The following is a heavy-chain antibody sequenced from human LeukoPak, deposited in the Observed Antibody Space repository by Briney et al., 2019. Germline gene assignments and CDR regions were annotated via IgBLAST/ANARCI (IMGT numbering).Heavy chain of an antibody. V-gene: IGHV1-18*01. D-gene: IGHD5-18*01. CDR3: ARGPLGYSYGYEGIDY. Sequence: ASVKVSCKASGYTFINYGISWVRQAPGQGLEWMGWISAYNGNTNYAQKLQGRVTLTTDTSTSTAYMELRSLRSDDTAVYYCARGPLGYSYGYEGIDYWGQGTLVTVSS. CDR2: ISAYNGNT. J-gene: IGHJ4*02. CDR1: GYTFINYG.